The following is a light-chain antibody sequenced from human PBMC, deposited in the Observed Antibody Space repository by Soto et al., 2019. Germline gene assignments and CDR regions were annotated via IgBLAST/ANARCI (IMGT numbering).Light chain of an antibody. CDR1: QGISNY. CDR3: QEYYNAPLA. CDR2: AAS. V-gene: IGKV1-27*01. Sequence: DIQMTQSPSSLSASVGDRVTLTCRASQGISNYLAWYQQRPGKVPKLLIYAASTLQSGVPSRFSGSGSGADVTLTISSLQPEDVATYYCQEYYNAPLAFGGGTKVEIK. J-gene: IGKJ4*01.